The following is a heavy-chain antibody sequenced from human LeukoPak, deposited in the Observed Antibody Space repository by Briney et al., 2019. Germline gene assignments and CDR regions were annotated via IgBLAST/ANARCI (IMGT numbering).Heavy chain of an antibody. V-gene: IGHV3-21*01. D-gene: IGHD1-1*01. CDR3: ARALTTLTYEGY. CDR2: ISGSNSYI. J-gene: IGHJ4*02. Sequence: GGSLRLSCAASGFTFSSYTMHWIRQAPGKGREWVSSISGSNSYIFYADSMKGRFTVSRDNAKDSLYLQMNSLRAEDTAVYYCARALTTLTYEGYWGQRTLVTASS. CDR1: GFTFSSYT.